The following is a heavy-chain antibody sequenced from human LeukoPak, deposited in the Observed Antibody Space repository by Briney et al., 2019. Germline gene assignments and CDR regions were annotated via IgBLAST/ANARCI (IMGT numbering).Heavy chain of an antibody. D-gene: IGHD3-10*01. Sequence: SETLSLTCAVYGGSFSGYYWSWIRQPPGKGLEWIGEINHSGSTNYNPSLKSRVTISVDTSKNQFSLKLSSVTAADTAVYYCARDFPWEITMVRGANPFDYWGQGTLVTVSS. CDR3: ARDFPWEITMVRGANPFDY. CDR1: GGSFSGYY. V-gene: IGHV4-34*01. J-gene: IGHJ4*02. CDR2: INHSGST.